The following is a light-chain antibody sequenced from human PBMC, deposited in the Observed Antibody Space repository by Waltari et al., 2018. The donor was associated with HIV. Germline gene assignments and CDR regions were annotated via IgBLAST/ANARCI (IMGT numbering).Light chain of an antibody. J-gene: IGLJ1*01. V-gene: IGLV1-44*01. CDR1: TSTIGGNT. CDR3: AAWDDSLKGGA. Sequence: QSVLAQPPPASGTPGQRVTISCSGSTSTIGGNTVSWYQQLPGTAPKLLIYSNNERPSGVPDRLSGSTSGTSASLVISGLQSEDEADYYCAAWDDSLKGGAFGTGTKVTVL. CDR2: SNN.